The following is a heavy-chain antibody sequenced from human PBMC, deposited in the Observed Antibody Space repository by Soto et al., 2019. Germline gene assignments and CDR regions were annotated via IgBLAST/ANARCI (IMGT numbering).Heavy chain of an antibody. CDR2: IIAIFGTA. D-gene: IGHD3-9*01. V-gene: IGHV1-69*06. CDR1: GYTFSSYA. J-gene: IGHJ6*02. CDR3: ARGIQLRYFYYYFYCIDV. Sequence: SVKVSCKASGYTFSSYAISWVRQAPGQRLEWMGGIIAIFGTANYAQKFQGRVTITADKSTSTAYMELSSLRSEDTAVYYCARGIQLRYFYYYFYCIDVWGQGTTVTVSS.